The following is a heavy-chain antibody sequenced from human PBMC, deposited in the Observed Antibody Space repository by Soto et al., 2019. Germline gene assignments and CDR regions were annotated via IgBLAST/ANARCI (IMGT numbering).Heavy chain of an antibody. J-gene: IGHJ4*02. CDR2: IYYSGST. Sequence: SETLSLTCTVSGGSISSGDYYWSWIRQPPGKGLEWIGYIYYSGSTYYNPSLKSRVTISQDMSENQFSLSLTSLTVADTAVYYCVRGQWLPRGEYWGQGTLVT. V-gene: IGHV4-30-4*01. D-gene: IGHD6-19*01. CDR3: VRGQWLPRGEY. CDR1: GGSISSGDYY.